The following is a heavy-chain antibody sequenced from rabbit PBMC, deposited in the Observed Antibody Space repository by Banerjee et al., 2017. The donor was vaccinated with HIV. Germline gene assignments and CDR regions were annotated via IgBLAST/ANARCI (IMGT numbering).Heavy chain of an antibody. CDR1: GFSFSSNNY. V-gene: IGHV1S40*01. Sequence: QSLEESGGDLVKPGASLTLTCTASGFSFSSNNYMCWVRQAPGKGLEWIACIYAGSSGSTYYASWAKGRFTISKTSSTTVTLQMTSLTAADTATYFCARDLTDVIGWNFGWWGQGTLVTVS. CDR2: IYAGSSGST. J-gene: IGHJ4*01. D-gene: IGHD1-1*01. CDR3: ARDLTDVIGWNFGW.